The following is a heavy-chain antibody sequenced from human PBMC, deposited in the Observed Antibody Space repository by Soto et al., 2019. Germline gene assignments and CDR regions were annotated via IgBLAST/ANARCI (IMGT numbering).Heavy chain of an antibody. V-gene: IGHV1-69*01. D-gene: IGHD1-26*01. CDR2: ITPTLNIA. CDR1: GGTFSSYT. CDR3: ARGYYSGSNPSSFDY. Sequence: QLQLVQSGAEVREPGSSVKVSCKASGGTFSSYTVIWVRQAPGQGLEWMGGITPTLNIAKYAEKFQGRVTITADESTSTVNMHLCSLRSEDTAVYFCARGYYSGSNPSSFDYWGQGTLVAVSS. J-gene: IGHJ4*02.